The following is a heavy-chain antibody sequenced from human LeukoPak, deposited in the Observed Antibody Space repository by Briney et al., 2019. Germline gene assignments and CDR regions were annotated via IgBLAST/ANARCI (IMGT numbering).Heavy chain of an antibody. Sequence: SVRVSCKASGGTFSSYAISWVRQAPGQGLEWMGGIIPIFGTANYAQKFQGSVKITTDESTSTAYMELSSLRSEDKAVYYCATWTPIVDTHIYYYYYYMDVWGKGTTVTVSS. CDR1: GGTFSSYA. J-gene: IGHJ6*03. V-gene: IGHV1-69*05. CDR3: ATWTPIVDTHIYYYYYYMDV. CDR2: IIPIFGTA. D-gene: IGHD5-12*01.